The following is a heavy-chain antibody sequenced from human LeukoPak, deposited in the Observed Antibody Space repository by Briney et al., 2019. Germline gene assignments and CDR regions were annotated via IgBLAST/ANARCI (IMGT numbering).Heavy chain of an antibody. D-gene: IGHD4-11*01. CDR1: GDSISSTNYY. Sequence: PSETLSLTCTVSGDSISSTNYYWGWIRQPPGKGLEWIGSIYYSGSTYYNPSLESRVTISVDTSKNQFSLKLSSVTAADTAVYYCARGGGRNYAVYYFDYWGQGTLVTVSS. V-gene: IGHV4-39*01. CDR2: IYYSGST. CDR3: ARGGGRNYAVYYFDY. J-gene: IGHJ4*02.